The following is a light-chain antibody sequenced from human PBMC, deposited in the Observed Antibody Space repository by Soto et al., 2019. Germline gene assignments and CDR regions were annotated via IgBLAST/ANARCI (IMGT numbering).Light chain of an antibody. Sequence: IVMTQSPATLSVSPGDEVTLSCRASENVGTNLAWYQQKTGQAPRLLIYGSYTRATGIQATFSGSGSGTEFTLTICSLQSEESAIYYCQQYNNWGLSFGGGTKVEIK. CDR2: GSY. V-gene: IGKV3D-15*01. J-gene: IGKJ4*01. CDR1: ENVGTN. CDR3: QQYNNWGLS.